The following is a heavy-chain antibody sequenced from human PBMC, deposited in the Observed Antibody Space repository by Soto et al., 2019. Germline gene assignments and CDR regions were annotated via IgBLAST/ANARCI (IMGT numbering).Heavy chain of an antibody. CDR3: AKRNCGGDCYSFASFDY. D-gene: IGHD2-21*02. V-gene: IGHV3-23*01. CDR1: GFTFSSYA. Sequence: GGSLRLSCAASGFTFSSYAMSWVRQAPGKGLEWVSAISGSGGSTYYADSVKGRFTISRDNSKNTLYLQMNSLRAEDTAVYYCAKRNCGGDCYSFASFDYWGQGPLVTVSS. CDR2: ISGSGGST. J-gene: IGHJ4*02.